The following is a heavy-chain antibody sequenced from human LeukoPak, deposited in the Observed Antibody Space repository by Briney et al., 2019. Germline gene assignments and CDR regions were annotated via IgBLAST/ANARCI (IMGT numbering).Heavy chain of an antibody. J-gene: IGHJ4*02. D-gene: IGHD1-26*01. V-gene: IGHV1-18*01. CDR1: GYTFTSYG. CDR2: ISAYNGNT. CDR3: ARNRDAYGARALDY. Sequence: ASVTVSCKASGYTFTSYGISWVRQAPGQGLEWMGWISAYNGNTNYAQKLQGRVTMTTDTSTSTAYMELRSLRSDDTAVYYCARNRDAYGARALDYWGQGTLVTVSS.